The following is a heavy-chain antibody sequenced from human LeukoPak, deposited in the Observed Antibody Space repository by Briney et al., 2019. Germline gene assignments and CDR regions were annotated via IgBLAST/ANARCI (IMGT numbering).Heavy chain of an antibody. CDR2: IYSSGST. J-gene: IGHJ4*02. CDR3: ASSIFGVVPPAC. V-gene: IGHV4-4*07. Sequence: PSETLSLTCTVSGGSISSYYWSWIRQPPGKGLEWIGRIYSSGSTTYNPSLKGRVTMSVDTSKNQFSLNLSSVTAADTAVYYCASSIFGVVPPACWGQGTLVTVSS. D-gene: IGHD3-3*01. CDR1: GGSISSYY.